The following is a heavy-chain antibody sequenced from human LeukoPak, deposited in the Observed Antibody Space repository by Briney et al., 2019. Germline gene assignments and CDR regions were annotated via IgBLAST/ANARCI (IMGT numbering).Heavy chain of an antibody. J-gene: IGHJ4*02. D-gene: IGHD5-24*01. Sequence: SETLSLTCPVSGGSISNYYYWTWIRQPPGKGLEWIGYVYYTGSTNFNPSLKSRVTMSLDTSRNQFSLKLTSQTAADTAVYYCARGAMATTPFFDYWGQGTLVTVSS. CDR2: VYYTGST. V-gene: IGHV4-59*01. CDR1: GGSISNYY. CDR3: ARGAMATTPFFDY.